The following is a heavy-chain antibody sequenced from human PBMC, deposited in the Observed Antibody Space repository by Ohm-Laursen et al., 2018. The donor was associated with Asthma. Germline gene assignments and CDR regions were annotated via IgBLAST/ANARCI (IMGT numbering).Heavy chain of an antibody. CDR1: GFTFSSYK. CDR3: ARSHSDGSSWYDYFDY. CDR2: ISGSGDNI. V-gene: IGHV3-48*02. J-gene: IGHJ4*02. D-gene: IGHD6-13*01. Sequence: SLRLSCAASGFTFSSYKMHWVRQAPGKGLEWVSYISGSGDNIYYVDSVKGRFTISRDNARNSLHLQMSSLRDEDTAVYYCARSHSDGSSWYDYFDYWGQGTLVTVFS.